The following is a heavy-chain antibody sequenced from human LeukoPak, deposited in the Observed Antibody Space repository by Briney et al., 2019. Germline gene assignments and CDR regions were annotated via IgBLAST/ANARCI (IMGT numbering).Heavy chain of an antibody. V-gene: IGHV1-2*02. CDR2: INPNSGGT. Sequence: ASVKVSCKASGYTFTGYYMHWVRQAPGQGVEWMGWINPNSGGTNYAQKFQGRVTMTRDTSISTAYMELSRLRSDDTAVYYCARDHSSSWYYFLDYWGQGTLVTVSS. CDR3: ARDHSSSWYYFLDY. CDR1: GYTFTGYY. J-gene: IGHJ4*02. D-gene: IGHD6-13*01.